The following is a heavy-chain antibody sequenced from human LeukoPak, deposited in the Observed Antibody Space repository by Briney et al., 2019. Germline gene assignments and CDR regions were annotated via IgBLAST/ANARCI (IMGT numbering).Heavy chain of an antibody. CDR1: GGSISSSSYY. V-gene: IGHV4-39*01. CDR3: ARPGVGRPKNTDY. D-gene: IGHD1-26*01. J-gene: IGHJ4*02. Sequence: PSETLSLTCTVSGGSISSSSYYWGWIRQPPGKGLEWIGSIYYSGSTYYNPSLKSRVTISVDTSKNQFSLKLNSVTAADTAVYYCARPGVGRPKNTDYWGQGTLVTVSS. CDR2: IYYSGST.